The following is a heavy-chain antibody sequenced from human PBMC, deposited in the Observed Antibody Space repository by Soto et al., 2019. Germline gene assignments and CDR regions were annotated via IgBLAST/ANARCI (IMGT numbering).Heavy chain of an antibody. J-gene: IGHJ5*02. CDR1: GGSISSYY. V-gene: IGHV4-59*01. CDR3: ARELRYFDWLLYNWFDP. CDR2: IYYSGST. D-gene: IGHD3-9*01. Sequence: SETLSLTCTVSGGSISSYYWSWIRQPPGKGLEWIGYIYYSGSTNYNPSLKSRVTISVDTSKNQFSLKLSSVTAADTAVYYCARELRYFDWLLYNWFDPWGQGTLVTVSS.